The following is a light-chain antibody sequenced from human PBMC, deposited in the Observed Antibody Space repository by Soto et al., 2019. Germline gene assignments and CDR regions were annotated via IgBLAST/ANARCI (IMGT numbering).Light chain of an antibody. CDR3: QQKNSYPWT. CDR2: DAS. J-gene: IGKJ1*01. V-gene: IGKV1-5*01. Sequence: DIQMTQSPSTLTASVGDRVIITCRASQSISTWLAWYQQRPGKAPKLLIYDASRLETGVPSRFYGSGSGTEFTLTITSLQPDDFATYYCQQKNSYPWTFGQGTKVDIK. CDR1: QSISTW.